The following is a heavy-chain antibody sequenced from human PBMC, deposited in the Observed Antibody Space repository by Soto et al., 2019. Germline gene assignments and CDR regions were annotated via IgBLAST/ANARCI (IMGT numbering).Heavy chain of an antibody. D-gene: IGHD3-9*01. CDR2: ITGSSSYI. Sequence: GGSLRLSCAASGFIFSSHNMNWVRQAPGKGLEWVSSITGSSSYIFYADSVKGRFTISRDNAKNTVYLQVNSLRAEDTGVYYCARLVASETGYGMDVWGQGTTVTVSS. J-gene: IGHJ6*02. V-gene: IGHV3-21*06. CDR3: ARLVASETGYGMDV. CDR1: GFIFSSHN.